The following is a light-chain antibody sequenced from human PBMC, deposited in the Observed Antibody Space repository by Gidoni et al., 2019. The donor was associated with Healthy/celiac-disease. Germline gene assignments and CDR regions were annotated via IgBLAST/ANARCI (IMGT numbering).Light chain of an antibody. J-gene: IGKJ2*01. CDR1: QSISSY. V-gene: IGKV1-39*01. CDR2: AAS. Sequence: IQMTQSPSSLSASVGDRVTITCRSSQSISSYLNWYQQKPGKAPKLLIYAASSLQSGVPSRFSGSVSGTDFTLTISSLQSEDFATYYCQQSYSTPYTFGQGTKLEIK. CDR3: QQSYSTPYT.